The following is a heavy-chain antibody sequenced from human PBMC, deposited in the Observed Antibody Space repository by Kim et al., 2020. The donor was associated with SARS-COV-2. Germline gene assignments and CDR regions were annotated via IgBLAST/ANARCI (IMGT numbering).Heavy chain of an antibody. J-gene: IGHJ4*02. Sequence: NPSLKTRVTISGDTSKNQFSLKLSSGTAADTAVYDCARHSADDCGDSLDYWGQGTLVTVSS. V-gene: IGHV4-59*08. D-gene: IGHD4-17*01. CDR3: ARHSADDCGDSLDY.